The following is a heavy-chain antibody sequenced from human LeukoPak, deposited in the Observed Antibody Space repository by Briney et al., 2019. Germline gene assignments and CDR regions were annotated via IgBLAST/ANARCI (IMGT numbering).Heavy chain of an antibody. CDR3: ARVYDSHGDYLFDY. V-gene: IGHV4-34*01. J-gene: IGHJ4*02. Sequence: PSETLSLTCAVYGGSFSGYYWSWIRQPPGKGLEWIGEINHSGSTNYNPSLKSRVTISVDTSKNQFSLKLSSVTAADTAVYYCARVYDSHGDYLFDYWGQGTLVTVSS. CDR1: GGSFSGYY. D-gene: IGHD4-17*01. CDR2: INHSGST.